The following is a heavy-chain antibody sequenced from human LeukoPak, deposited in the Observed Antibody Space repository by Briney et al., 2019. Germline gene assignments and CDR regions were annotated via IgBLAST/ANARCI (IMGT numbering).Heavy chain of an antibody. CDR2: INPNSGGT. V-gene: IGHV1-2*02. CDR1: GYTFTSYY. Sequence: ASVKVSCKASGYTFTSYYMHWVRQAPGQGLEWMGWINPNSGGTNYAQKFQGRVTMTRDTSISTAYMELSRLRSDDTAVYYCATGIVATIGDAFDIWGQGTMVTVSS. CDR3: ATGIVATIGDAFDI. J-gene: IGHJ3*02. D-gene: IGHD5-12*01.